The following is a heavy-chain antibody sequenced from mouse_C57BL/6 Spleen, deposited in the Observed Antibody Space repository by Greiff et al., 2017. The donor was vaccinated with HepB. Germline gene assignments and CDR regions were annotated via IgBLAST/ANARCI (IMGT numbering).Heavy chain of an antibody. Sequence: VQLKQSGPELVKPGDSVKISCKASGYSFTGYFMNWVMQSHGKSLEWIGRINPYNGDTFYNQKFKGKATLTVDKSSSTAHMELRSLTSEDSAVYYCARGGDYYGSSSFAYWGQGTLVTVSA. CDR1: GYSFTGYF. J-gene: IGHJ3*01. V-gene: IGHV1-20*01. CDR2: INPYNGDT. CDR3: ARGGDYYGSSSFAY. D-gene: IGHD1-1*01.